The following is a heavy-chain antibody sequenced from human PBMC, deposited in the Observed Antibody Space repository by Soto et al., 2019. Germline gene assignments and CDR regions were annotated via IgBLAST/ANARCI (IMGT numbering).Heavy chain of an antibody. Sequence: GGSLRLSCAASGFTFSYDWMHWVRQAPGKGLVWVSRINTEGSDTAYADSVRGRFTISRDNAQNMGYLQVNSRREEDTALFSCVRDRPRSQHYFGFWGQGNMVTVAS. V-gene: IGHV3-74*01. D-gene: IGHD6-6*01. CDR1: GFTFSYDW. J-gene: IGHJ4*02. CDR2: INTEGSDT. CDR3: VRDRPRSQHYFGF.